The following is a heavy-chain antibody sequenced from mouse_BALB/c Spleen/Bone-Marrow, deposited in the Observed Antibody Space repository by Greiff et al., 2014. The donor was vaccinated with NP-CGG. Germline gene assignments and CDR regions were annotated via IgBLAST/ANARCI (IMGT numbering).Heavy chain of an antibody. CDR2: ISDGGSYT. Sequence: DVQLVESGGGLVKPGGSLKLSCAASGFTFSDYYMCWIRQTPEKRLEWVATISDGGSYTYYPDSVKGRFTISRDNAKNNLYLQMSSLKSEDTAMFYCARSGERYGAMDYWGQGTSVTVSS. J-gene: IGHJ4*01. CDR1: GFTFSDYY. D-gene: IGHD2-10*02. V-gene: IGHV5-4*02. CDR3: ARSGERYGAMDY.